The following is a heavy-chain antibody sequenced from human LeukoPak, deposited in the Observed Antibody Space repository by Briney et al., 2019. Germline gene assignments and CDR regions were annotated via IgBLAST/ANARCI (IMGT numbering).Heavy chain of an antibody. V-gene: IGHV3-48*02. CDR2: ISSSSSTI. CDR1: RFTFSSYS. Sequence: PGGSLRLSCAASRFTFSSYSMNWVRQAPGKGLEWVSYISSSSSTIYYADSVKGRFTISRDNAKNSLYLQMNSLRDEDTAVYYCARRPNGYYYGSGSYRITFDYWGQGTLVTVSS. D-gene: IGHD3-10*01. J-gene: IGHJ4*02. CDR3: ARRPNGYYYGSGSYRITFDY.